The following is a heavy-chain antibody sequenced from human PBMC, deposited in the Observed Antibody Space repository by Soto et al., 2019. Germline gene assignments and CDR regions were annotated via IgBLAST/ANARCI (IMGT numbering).Heavy chain of an antibody. CDR1: GYSFTSHY. D-gene: IGHD6-19*01. Sequence: ASVKVSCKAIGYSFTSHYMHWVRQAPGQGLEWMGSIYAGNVNIKYSQKFKGRVTITRDTSTSTAYMELSSLRSEDTAVYYCARLRTIAVAGTHNWFDPWGQGTLVTVSS. CDR2: IYAGNVNI. CDR3: ARLRTIAVAGTHNWFDP. V-gene: IGHV1-3*01. J-gene: IGHJ5*02.